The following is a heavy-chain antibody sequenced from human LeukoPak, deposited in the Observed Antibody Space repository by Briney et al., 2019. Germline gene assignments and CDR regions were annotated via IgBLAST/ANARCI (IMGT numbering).Heavy chain of an antibody. D-gene: IGHD1-26*01. Sequence: SETLSLTCTVSGGSISSGGYFWSWIRQPPGKGLEWIGHIYYSGSTSYNPSLRSRVTISRDTSKNQFSLKLSSVTAADTAVYCARPSYGLEVDYWGQGTLVTVSS. CDR3: ARPSYGLEVDY. J-gene: IGHJ4*02. CDR1: GGSISSGGYF. CDR2: IYYSGST. V-gene: IGHV4-31*03.